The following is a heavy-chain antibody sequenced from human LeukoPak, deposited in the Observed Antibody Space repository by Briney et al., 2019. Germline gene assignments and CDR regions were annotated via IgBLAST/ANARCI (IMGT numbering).Heavy chain of an antibody. CDR2: INTDGSST. V-gene: IGHV3-74*01. CDR1: GFTLSSYW. D-gene: IGHD1-26*01. CDR3: ARDPIDNGMDV. Sequence: GGSLRLSCAASGFTLSSYWMHWVRQTPGKGLVWVSRINTDGSSTRYADSVKGRFTVSRDNAKKTLYLQMSSLRVEDTAVYYCARDPIDNGMDVWGRGTTVTVSS. J-gene: IGHJ6*02.